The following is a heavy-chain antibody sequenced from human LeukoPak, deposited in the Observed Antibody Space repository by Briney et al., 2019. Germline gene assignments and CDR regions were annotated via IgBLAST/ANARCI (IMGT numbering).Heavy chain of an antibody. D-gene: IGHD1-26*01. CDR1: GFTFSSYG. CDR3: ATAPGMYSGSYYIPDAFDI. J-gene: IGHJ3*02. CDR2: ISYDGSNK. V-gene: IGHV3-30*03. Sequence: GGSLRLSCAASGFTFSSYGMHWVRQAPGKGLEWVAVISYDGSNKYYADSVKGRFTISRDNSKNTLYLQMNSLRAEDTAVYYCATAPGMYSGSYYIPDAFDIWGQGTMVTVSS.